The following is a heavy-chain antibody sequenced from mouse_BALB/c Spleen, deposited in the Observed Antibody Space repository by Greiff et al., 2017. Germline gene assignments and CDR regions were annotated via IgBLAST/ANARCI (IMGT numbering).Heavy chain of an antibody. J-gene: IGHJ2*01. CDR2: IDPSDSYT. Sequence: QVQLQQPGAELVKPGASVKMSCKASGYTFTSYWMHWVKQRPGQGLEWIGVIDPSDSYTSYNQKFKGKATLTVDTSSSTAYMQLSSLTSEDSAVYYCTRGTAGTDFDYWGQGTTLTVSS. D-gene: IGHD3-3*01. V-gene: IGHV1S127*01. CDR1: GYTFTSYW. CDR3: TRGTAGTDFDY.